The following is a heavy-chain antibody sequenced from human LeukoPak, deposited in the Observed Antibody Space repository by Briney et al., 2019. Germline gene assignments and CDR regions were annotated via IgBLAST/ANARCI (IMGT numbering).Heavy chain of an antibody. CDR3: ARTNEIEYQLLYFYYYYMDV. D-gene: IGHD2-2*01. CDR1: GGSISSSSYY. Sequence: SETLSLTCTVSGGSISSSSYYWGWIRQPPGKGLEWIGSIYYSGSTYYNPSLKSRVTISVDTSKNQFSLKLSSVTAADTAVYYCARTNEIEYQLLYFYYYYMDVWGKGTTVTVSS. V-gene: IGHV4-39*01. CDR2: IYYSGST. J-gene: IGHJ6*03.